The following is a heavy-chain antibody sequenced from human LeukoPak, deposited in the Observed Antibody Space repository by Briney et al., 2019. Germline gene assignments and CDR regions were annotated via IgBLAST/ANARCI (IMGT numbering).Heavy chain of an antibody. CDR2: IYYSGST. CDR3: AREVSDFWSGRGGPNWFDP. D-gene: IGHD3-3*01. CDR1: GGSISSYY. J-gene: IGHJ5*02. Sequence: SETLSLTCTVSGGSISSYYWSWIRQPPGKGLEWIGYIYYSGSTNYNPSLKSRVTISVDTSKNQFSLKLSSVTAADTAVYYCAREVSDFWSGRGGPNWFDPWGQGTLVTVSS. V-gene: IGHV4-59*01.